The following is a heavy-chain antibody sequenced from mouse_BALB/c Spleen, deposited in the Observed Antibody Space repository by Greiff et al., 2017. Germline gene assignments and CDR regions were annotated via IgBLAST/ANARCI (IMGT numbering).Heavy chain of an antibody. D-gene: IGHD2-1*01. J-gene: IGHJ3*01. CDR3: ARGTYGNYVAY. CDR1: GFTFSDYY. CDR2: ISDGGSYT. Sequence: EVQRVESGGGLVKPGGSLKLSCAASGFTFSDYYMYWVRQTPEKRLEWVATISDGGSYTYYPDSVKGRFTISRDNAKNNLYLQMSSLKSEDTAMYYCARGTYGNYVAYWGQGTLVTVSA. V-gene: IGHV5-4*02.